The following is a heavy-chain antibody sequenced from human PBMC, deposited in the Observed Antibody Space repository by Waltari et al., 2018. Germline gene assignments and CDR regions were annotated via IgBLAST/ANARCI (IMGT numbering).Heavy chain of an antibody. Sequence: EVQLVESGGGLVQPGGSLRLSCAASGFTFSSSNINWVRQAPGKGLEWVSYISRSSNTIYYADSVKGRFTISRDNAKNSLYLQMNNLRAEDSAVYYCAIEGVRYFDLWGRGTLVTVSP. CDR3: AIEGVRYFDL. D-gene: IGHD3-10*01. J-gene: IGHJ2*01. V-gene: IGHV3-48*04. CDR1: GFTFSSSN. CDR2: ISRSSNTI.